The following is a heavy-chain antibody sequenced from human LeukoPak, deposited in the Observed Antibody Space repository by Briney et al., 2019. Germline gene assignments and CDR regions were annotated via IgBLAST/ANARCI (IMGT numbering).Heavy chain of an antibody. D-gene: IGHD3-22*01. CDR2: ISTAGNTM. V-gene: IGHV3-48*04. CDR3: ARDQYYYDSTEYYDANNFDF. Sequence: GGSLRLSCAASGFTFSSYSMNWVRQAPGKGPEWVSSISTAGNTMYYADSVKGRFTISRDNAKNLLYLQMNSLRAEDTAVYYCARDQYYYDSTEYYDANNFDFWGQGTLVTVSS. CDR1: GFTFSSYS. J-gene: IGHJ4*02.